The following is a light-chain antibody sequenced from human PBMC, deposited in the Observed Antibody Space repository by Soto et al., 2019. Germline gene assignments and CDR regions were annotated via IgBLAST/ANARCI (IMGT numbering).Light chain of an antibody. Sequence: VIWMTQSPSLLSASTGDRVTISCRMSQGISSYLAWYQQKPGKAPNLLIYDASALESGVPSRFSGSGSGTTFTLTISGLQPDDFATYYCQHYSSYSQTFGQGTKVDIK. CDR1: QGISSY. CDR2: DAS. J-gene: IGKJ1*01. V-gene: IGKV1D-8*03. CDR3: QHYSSYSQT.